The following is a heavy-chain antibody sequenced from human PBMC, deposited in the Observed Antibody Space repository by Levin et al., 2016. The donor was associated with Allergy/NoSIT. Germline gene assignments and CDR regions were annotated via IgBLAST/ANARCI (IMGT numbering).Heavy chain of an antibody. D-gene: IGHD5-18*01. V-gene: IGHV4-59*12. Sequence: SETLSLTCTVSGGSISSYYWSWIRQPPGKGLEWLGYVYYSGSTNYNPSLKSRVTISVDTSKNQFSLKLSSVTAADTAVYYCARDLISWDAAVAPLDNWGQGTLVTVSS. CDR1: GGSISSYY. J-gene: IGHJ4*02. CDR2: VYYSGST. CDR3: ARDLISWDAAVAPLDN.